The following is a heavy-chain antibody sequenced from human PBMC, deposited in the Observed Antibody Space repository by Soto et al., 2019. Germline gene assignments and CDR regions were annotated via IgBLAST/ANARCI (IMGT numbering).Heavy chain of an antibody. Sequence: GASVKVSCKASGYTFTSYTMHWVRQAPGQRLEWMGWINAGNGNTKYSQKFQGRVTITRDTSASTAYMELSSLRSEDTAVYYCARGLTMVRGVILDAFDSWGQGTMVTVSS. CDR3: ARGLTMVRGVILDAFDS. V-gene: IGHV1-3*01. J-gene: IGHJ3*02. CDR1: GYTFTSYT. D-gene: IGHD3-10*01. CDR2: INAGNGNT.